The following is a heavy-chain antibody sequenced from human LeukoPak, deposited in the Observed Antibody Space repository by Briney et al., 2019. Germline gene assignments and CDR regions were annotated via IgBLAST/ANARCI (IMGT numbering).Heavy chain of an antibody. V-gene: IGHV3-43*02. CDR3: AKDSSGYYYVFQH. J-gene: IGHJ1*01. CDR2: ISGDGGST. CDR1: GFTFDDYA. Sequence: PGGSLRLSCAASGFTFDDYAMHWGRQAPGKGLEWVSLISGDGGSTYYGDSVKGRFTISRDNSKNSLYLQMNSLGTEDTALYYCAKDSSGYYYVFQHWGQGTLVTVSS. D-gene: IGHD3-22*01.